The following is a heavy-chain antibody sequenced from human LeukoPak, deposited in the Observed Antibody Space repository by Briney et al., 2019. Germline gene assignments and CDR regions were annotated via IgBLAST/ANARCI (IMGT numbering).Heavy chain of an antibody. CDR3: ARSLAGRLLLDY. J-gene: IGHJ4*02. CDR1: GYTFTNYA. V-gene: IGHV1-3*01. D-gene: IGHD2/OR15-2a*01. Sequence: ASVKVSCKASGYTFTNYALHWVRQAPGQRLEWMGWINAGNGDTVYSQKFQGRVTITADESTSTAYMELSSLRSEDTAVYYCARSLAGRLLLDYWGQGTLVTVSS. CDR2: INAGNGDT.